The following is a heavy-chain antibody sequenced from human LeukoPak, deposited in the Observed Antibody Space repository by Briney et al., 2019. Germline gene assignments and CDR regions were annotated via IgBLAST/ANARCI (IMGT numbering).Heavy chain of an antibody. Sequence: GASVKVSCKASGYTFTGYYMHWVRQAPGQGLEWMGWMSPNSGNTGYAQKFQGRVTMTRNTSISTAYMELSSLRSDDTAVYYCRSGYSDKSGHHWGQGTLVTVSS. J-gene: IGHJ5*02. CDR1: GYTFTGYY. D-gene: IGHD3-22*01. V-gene: IGHV1-8*02. CDR3: RSGYSDKSGHH. CDR2: MSPNSGNT.